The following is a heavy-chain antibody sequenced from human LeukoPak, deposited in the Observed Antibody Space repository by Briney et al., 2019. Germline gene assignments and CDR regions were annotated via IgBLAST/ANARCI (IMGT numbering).Heavy chain of an antibody. D-gene: IGHD2-2*01. CDR2: ISGTSGRT. V-gene: IGHV3-23*01. CDR3: ARVDEPFIVVVPAAY. Sequence: GGSLRLSCAASGFTFSNYAMDWVRQAPGKGLEWVSAISGTSGRTYYADSVKGRFTISRDNSKNTLYLQMNSLRAEDTAVYYCARVDEPFIVVVPAAYWGQGTLVTVSS. J-gene: IGHJ4*02. CDR1: GFTFSNYA.